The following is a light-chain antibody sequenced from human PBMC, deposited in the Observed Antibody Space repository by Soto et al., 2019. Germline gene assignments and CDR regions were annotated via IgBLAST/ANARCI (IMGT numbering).Light chain of an antibody. CDR1: SSDIGGYIY. J-gene: IGLJ2*01. Sequence: QSVLTQPASVSGSPGQSITISCTGTSSDIGGYIYVSWYQHHPGKAPKLLIYDVSNRPSGVSNRFSDSKSGNTASLTISGLQVEDEADYFCSTYTSSRTRFGGGTKVTVL. CDR2: DVS. CDR3: STYTSSRTR. V-gene: IGLV2-14*03.